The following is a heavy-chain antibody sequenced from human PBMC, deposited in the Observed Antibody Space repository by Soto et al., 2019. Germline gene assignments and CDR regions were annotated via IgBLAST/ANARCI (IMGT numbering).Heavy chain of an antibody. D-gene: IGHD1-26*01. CDR3: AKNQGVELVPLATVDWFDP. CDR2: VRGNGDPP. J-gene: IGHJ5*02. V-gene: IGHV3-64*04. CDR1: CFTFCSYA. Sequence: GGSLSLSCSAPCFTFCSYAMHWVLQAPGKGLEYVSGVRGNGDPPFYADSVKGRFTISRDNSKSTVYLELNNLSAEDTAVYHCAKNQGVELVPLATVDWFDPWGQGP.